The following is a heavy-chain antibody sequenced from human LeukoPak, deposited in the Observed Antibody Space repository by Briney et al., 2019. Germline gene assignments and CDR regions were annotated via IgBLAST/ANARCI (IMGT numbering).Heavy chain of an antibody. J-gene: IGHJ3*02. CDR3: ARARNYYDSSDYYYEGDAFDI. CDR2: IYHSGST. V-gene: IGHV4-38-2*02. Sequence: SETLSLTCTVSVYSISSGYYWGWIRQPPGKGLEWIGSIYHSGSTYYNPSLKSRVTISVDTSKNQFSLKLSSVTAADTAVYYCARARNYYDSSDYYYEGDAFDIWGQGTMVTVSS. CDR1: VYSISSGYY. D-gene: IGHD3-22*01.